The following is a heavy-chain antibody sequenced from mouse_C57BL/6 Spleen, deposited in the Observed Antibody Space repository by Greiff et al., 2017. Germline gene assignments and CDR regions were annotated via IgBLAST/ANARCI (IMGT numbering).Heavy chain of an antibody. V-gene: IGHV1-64*01. CDR3: ARFYYGSTYYAMDY. CDR2: IHPNSGST. J-gene: IGHJ4*01. Sequence: QVQLQQPGAELVKPGASVKLSCKASGYTFTSYWMHWVKQRPGQGLEWIGMIHPNSGSTNYNEKFKSKATLTVDKSSSTAYMQLSSLTSEDSAVFVCARFYYGSTYYAMDYWGQGTSVTVSS. CDR1: GYTFTSYW. D-gene: IGHD1-1*01.